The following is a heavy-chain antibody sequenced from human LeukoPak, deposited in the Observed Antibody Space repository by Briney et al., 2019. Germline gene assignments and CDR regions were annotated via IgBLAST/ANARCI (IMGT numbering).Heavy chain of an antibody. CDR3: AKHVLFSSGWYFDY. CDR2: VGDTGIGE. Sequence: PGGSLRLSCAASGFPFSTYAFSWVRQAPGKGLEWVAAVGDTGIGENYADSVKGRFTISRGNSRNTVSLQMNTLRAEDTALYYCAKHVLFSSGWYFDYWGQGTLVTVSS. D-gene: IGHD6-19*01. CDR1: GFPFSTYA. V-gene: IGHV3-23*01. J-gene: IGHJ4*02.